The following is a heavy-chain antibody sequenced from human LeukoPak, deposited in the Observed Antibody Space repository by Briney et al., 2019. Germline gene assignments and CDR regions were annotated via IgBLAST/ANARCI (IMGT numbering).Heavy chain of an antibody. J-gene: IGHJ4*02. CDR3: ARDSVYYYDSSGYFFDY. V-gene: IGHV1-2*02. Sequence: ASVKVSCKASGYTFTGYYMHWVRQAPGQGLEWMGWINPNSGGTNYAQKFQGRVAMTRDTSISTAYMELSRLRSDDTAVYYCARDSVYYYDSSGYFFDYWGQGTLVTVSS. D-gene: IGHD3-22*01. CDR1: GYTFTGYY. CDR2: INPNSGGT.